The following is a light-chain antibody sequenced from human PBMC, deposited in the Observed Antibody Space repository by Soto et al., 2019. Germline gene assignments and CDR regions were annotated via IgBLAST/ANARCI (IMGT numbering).Light chain of an antibody. J-gene: IGLJ1*01. CDR1: SGHSSYA. V-gene: IGLV4-69*01. CDR2: LNSDGSH. CDR3: QTWGTGIHV. Sequence: QLVLTQSPPASASLGASVKFTCTLSSGHSSYAIAWHQQQPEKGPRYLMKLNSDGSHSKGDGIPDRFSGSSSGAERYLTISSLQSEDEADYYCQTWGTGIHVFGTGTKLTVL.